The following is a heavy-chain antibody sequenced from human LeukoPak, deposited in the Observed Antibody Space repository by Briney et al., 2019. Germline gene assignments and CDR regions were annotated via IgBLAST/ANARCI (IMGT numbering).Heavy chain of an antibody. Sequence: SETLSLTCTVSGGSISSYYWSWIRQPPGKGLEWIGYIYYSGSTNYNPSLKSRVTISVDTSKNQFSLKLSSVTAVDTAVYYCARGSRRDYFDYWGQGTLVTVSS. CDR3: ARGSRRDYFDY. CDR1: GGSISSYY. D-gene: IGHD1-26*01. V-gene: IGHV4-59*01. J-gene: IGHJ4*02. CDR2: IYYSGST.